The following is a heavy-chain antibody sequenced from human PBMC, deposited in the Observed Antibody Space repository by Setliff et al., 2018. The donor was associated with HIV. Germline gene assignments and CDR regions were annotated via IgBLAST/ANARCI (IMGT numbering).Heavy chain of an antibody. J-gene: IGHJ5*02. CDR1: GDSTTSSH. CDR3: ARYSGTFTRYFDP. CDR2: IHISGAT. Sequence: SETLSLTCTISGDSTTSSHWSWIRQPPGKGLEWIGYIHISGATSYNPSLERRVTISLDMSKNQFSLKLTSVTAADAAMYYCARYSGTFTRYFDPWGPGTPVTVS. D-gene: IGHD1-26*01. V-gene: IGHV4-4*09.